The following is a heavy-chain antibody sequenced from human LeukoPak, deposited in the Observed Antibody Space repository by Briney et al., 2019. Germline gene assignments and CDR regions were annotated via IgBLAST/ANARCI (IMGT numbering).Heavy chain of an antibody. D-gene: IGHD3-3*01. CDR3: ARGEYYDFWSGYY. CDR1: GYTFTGYY. Sequence: ASVKVSCKASGYTFTGYYMHWVRQAPGLGLEWMGRINPNSGGTNYAQKFQGRVTMTRDTSISTAYMELSRLRSDDTAVYYCARGEYYDFWSGYYWGQGTLVTVSS. V-gene: IGHV1-2*06. CDR2: INPNSGGT. J-gene: IGHJ4*02.